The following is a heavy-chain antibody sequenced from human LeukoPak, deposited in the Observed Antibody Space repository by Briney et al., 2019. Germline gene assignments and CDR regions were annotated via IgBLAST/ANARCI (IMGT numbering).Heavy chain of an antibody. V-gene: IGHV4-34*01. D-gene: IGHD3-16*02. CDR2: INHSGGT. Sequence: SETLSLTCTLYGDSFNDYYWSWIRQPPGKGLEWIGEINHSGGTNYNPSLWSRLTISTDTSKHQFSLQVTSVTAADTGVYFCARVSDIMISFGGVISYFDNWGQGALVTVSS. J-gene: IGHJ4*02. CDR3: ARVSDIMISFGGVISYFDN. CDR1: GDSFNDYY.